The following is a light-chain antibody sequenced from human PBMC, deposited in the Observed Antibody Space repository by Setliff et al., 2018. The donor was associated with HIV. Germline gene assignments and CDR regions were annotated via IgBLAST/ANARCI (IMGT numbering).Light chain of an antibody. CDR2: EIN. CDR3: GSCTSTSPCA. V-gene: IGLV2-14*01. CDR1: SSDVGGYDS. Sequence: QSALTQPRSVSGSPGQSVTISCTGASSDVGGYDSVSWYQQYPGDAPQLIIYEINNRPSGVSSRFSGSKSGNTASLTISDLQAQDEADYYCGSCTSTSPCAFGTGTKVTVL. J-gene: IGLJ1*01.